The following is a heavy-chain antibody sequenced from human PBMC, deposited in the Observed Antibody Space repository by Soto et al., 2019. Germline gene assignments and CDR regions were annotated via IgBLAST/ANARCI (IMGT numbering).Heavy chain of an antibody. D-gene: IGHD3-9*01. Sequence: EVQLVESGGGLVQPGGSLRLSCAASGFTFSSYWMSWVRQAPGKGLEWVANIKQDGSEKYYVDSVKGRFTISRDNAKNSLYLQINSLRAEDTAVYYCARDHYDILTGYSYDAFDIWGQGTMVTVSS. CDR3: ARDHYDILTGYSYDAFDI. V-gene: IGHV3-7*01. CDR1: GFTFSSYW. J-gene: IGHJ3*02. CDR2: IKQDGSEK.